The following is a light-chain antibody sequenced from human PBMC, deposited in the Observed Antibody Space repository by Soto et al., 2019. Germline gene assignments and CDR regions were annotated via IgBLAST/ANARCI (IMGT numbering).Light chain of an antibody. V-gene: IGLV2-23*01. Sequence: QSALTQPASVSGSPGQSITISCTGTNSDVGYYNLVSWYQQCPGKAPKLIIYETSKRPSGVSHRFSGSKSGNTASLTISGLQAEDEADYYCCSVAHRSTLVFGGGTKLTVL. CDR1: NSDVGYYNL. J-gene: IGLJ3*02. CDR3: CSVAHRSTLV. CDR2: ETS.